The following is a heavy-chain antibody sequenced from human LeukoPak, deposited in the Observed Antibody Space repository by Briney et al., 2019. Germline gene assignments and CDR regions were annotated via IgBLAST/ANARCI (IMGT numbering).Heavy chain of an antibody. V-gene: IGHV4-39*01. CDR1: GGSLRSSSYY. CDR2: IYYSGST. CDR3: GRRGYSSSAGVYY. D-gene: IGHD6-6*01. J-gene: IGHJ4*02. Sequence: SDTQSLTCTVSGGSLRSSSYYWGWIRQPPGKGLESIGSIYYSGSTYYNPSLKSRVNISVDTYKNQLSVAQSSVTGAGRAVVYCGRRGYSSSAGVYYWGQGTLVTVSS.